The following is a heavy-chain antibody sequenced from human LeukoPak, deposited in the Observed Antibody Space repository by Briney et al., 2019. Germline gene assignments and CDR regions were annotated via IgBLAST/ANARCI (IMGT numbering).Heavy chain of an antibody. CDR2: ISTSGST. CDR3: ARGIRDGYSKYWYFDL. J-gene: IGHJ2*01. V-gene: IGHV4-4*07. Sequence: SETLSLTCTVSGGSISIYYWSWIRQPAGKGLEWMRRISTSGSTNYNPSLKSRVTISVDTSKNQFSLKLSSVTAADRAVYYCARGIRDGYSKYWYFDLWGRGTLVTVSS. CDR1: GGSISIYY. D-gene: IGHD5-24*01.